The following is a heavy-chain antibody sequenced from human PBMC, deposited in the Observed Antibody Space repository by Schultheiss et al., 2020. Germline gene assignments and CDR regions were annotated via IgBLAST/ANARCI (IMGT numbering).Heavy chain of an antibody. CDR3: AKLVSYSSSLYPDY. D-gene: IGHD6-19*01. J-gene: IGHJ4*02. CDR2: INSDGSST. CDR1: GFTFSSYG. Sequence: GGSLRLSCAASGFTFSSYGMHWVRQAPGKGLEWVSRINSDGSSTSYADSVKGRFTISRDNAKNTLYLQMNSLRAEDTAVYYCAKLVSYSSSLYPDYWGQGTLVTVSS. V-gene: IGHV3-74*01.